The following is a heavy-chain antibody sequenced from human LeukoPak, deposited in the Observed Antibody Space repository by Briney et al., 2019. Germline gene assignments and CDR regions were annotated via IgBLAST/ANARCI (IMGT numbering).Heavy chain of an antibody. J-gene: IGHJ4*02. CDR2: IYYSGST. V-gene: IGHV4-59*01. CDR1: GGSISSYY. Sequence: SETLSLTCTVSGGSISSYYWSWIRRPPGKGLEWIGYIYYSGSTNYNPSLKSRVTISVDTSKNQFSLKLSSVTAADTAVYYCARGVRRAANFDYWGQGTLVTVSS. D-gene: IGHD2-15*01. CDR3: ARGVRRAANFDY.